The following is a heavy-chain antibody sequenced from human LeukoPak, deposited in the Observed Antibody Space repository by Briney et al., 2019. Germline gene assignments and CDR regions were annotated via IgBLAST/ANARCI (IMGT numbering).Heavy chain of an antibody. D-gene: IGHD2-15*01. CDR1: GYTFTNYN. CDR2: MNPNSGNT. J-gene: IGHJ4*02. CDR3: ARRNYCSGGSCYDFDY. V-gene: IGHV1-8*03. Sequence: ASVKVSCKASGYTFTNYNINWVRQATGQGLEWMGWMNPNSGNTIYAQKFQGRVIITRNTSIGTAYMELSSLRSEDTAVYYCARRNYCSGGSCYDFDYWGQGTLVTVSS.